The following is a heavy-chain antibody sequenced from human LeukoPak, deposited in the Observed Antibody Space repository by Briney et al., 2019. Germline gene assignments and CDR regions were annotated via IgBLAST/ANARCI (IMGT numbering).Heavy chain of an antibody. J-gene: IGHJ4*02. Sequence: GGSLRLSCAASGFTFSSYEMNWVRQTPGKGLEWVSYITSSGGTIYYADSVKGRFTISRDNAKNSLYLQMNSLRAEDTAVYYCARSSGYYYFDFDYWGQGTLVTVSS. CDR2: ITSSGGTI. CDR3: ARSSGYYYFDFDY. CDR1: GFTFSSYE. V-gene: IGHV3-48*03. D-gene: IGHD3-22*01.